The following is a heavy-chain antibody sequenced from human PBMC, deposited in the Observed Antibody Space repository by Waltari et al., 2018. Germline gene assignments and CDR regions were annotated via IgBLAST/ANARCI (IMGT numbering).Heavy chain of an antibody. D-gene: IGHD6-19*01. CDR2: INAGNGNT. J-gene: IGHJ6*03. CDR3: ARVPIEVAGTTGDYYYYYYMGV. Sequence: QVQLVQSGAEVKKPGASVKVSCKASGYTFTSYAMHWVRQAPGQRLEWMGWINAGNGNTKYSQEFQGRVTISVDTSKNQFSLKLSSVTAADTAVYYCARVPIEVAGTTGDYYYYYYMGVWGKGTTVTVSS. CDR1: GYTFTSYA. V-gene: IGHV1-3*03.